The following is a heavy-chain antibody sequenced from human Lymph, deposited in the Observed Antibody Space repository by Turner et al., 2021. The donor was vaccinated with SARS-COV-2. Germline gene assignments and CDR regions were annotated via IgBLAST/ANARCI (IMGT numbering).Heavy chain of an antibody. Sequence: QVQLQASGPGLVKPSETLSLTCPVFGGSISSYFWSWIRQPPGKGLEWIAYIYYSGSTNYNPSLKSRVTISVDTSKNQFSLRLSSVTAADTAVYYCARDRTSYGDYWAGYYYGMDVWGQGTTVTVSS. CDR2: IYYSGST. CDR1: GGSISSYF. V-gene: IGHV4-59*13. J-gene: IGHJ6*02. D-gene: IGHD4-17*01. CDR3: ARDRTSYGDYWAGYYYGMDV.